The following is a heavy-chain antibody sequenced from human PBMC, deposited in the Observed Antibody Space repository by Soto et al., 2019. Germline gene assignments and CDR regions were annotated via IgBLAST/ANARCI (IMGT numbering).Heavy chain of an antibody. CDR1: GFTFSSYA. J-gene: IGHJ1*01. CDR2: ISGSGDST. V-gene: IGHV3-23*01. Sequence: EVQLLESGGDLVQPGGSLRLSCAASGFTFSSYAMSWVRQAPGKGLEWVSGISGSGDSTYYADSVKGRFTISRDNSKNTLYLQMNSLRAEDTAVYYCAKGVPGIAVAGTGYFQHWGQGTLVTVSS. D-gene: IGHD6-19*01. CDR3: AKGVPGIAVAGTGYFQH.